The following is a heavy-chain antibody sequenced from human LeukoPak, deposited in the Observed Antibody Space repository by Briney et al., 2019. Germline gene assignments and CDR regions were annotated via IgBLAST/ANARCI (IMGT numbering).Heavy chain of an antibody. CDR1: GGTFSSYA. V-gene: IGHV1-18*01. J-gene: IGHJ4*02. Sequence: GASVKVSCKASGGTFSSYAISWVRQAPGQGLEWMGWISGFNGEAHYAQNLQGRVTMTTDTSTSTAYMELRSLRSDDTAVYYCARDPSNTSGRYTYFDYWGQGTLVAVSS. CDR2: ISGFNGEA. CDR3: ARDPSNTSGRYTYFDY. D-gene: IGHD3-16*02.